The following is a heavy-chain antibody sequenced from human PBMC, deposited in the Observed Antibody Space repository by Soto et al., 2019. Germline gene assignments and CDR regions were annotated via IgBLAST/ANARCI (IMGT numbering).Heavy chain of an antibody. Sequence: EVQLLESGGGLVQPGGSLRLSCAASGFTFSTSAMSWVRQAPGKGLEWVSALSGSGGNTYYADSVKGRFTISRDNSKNTVYLQMNSVRAEDTAVYYCAKGHDFWSGYLNNAFDIWGQGTMVTVSS. V-gene: IGHV3-23*01. CDR2: LSGSGGNT. CDR1: GFTFSTSA. J-gene: IGHJ3*02. CDR3: AKGHDFWSGYLNNAFDI. D-gene: IGHD3-3*01.